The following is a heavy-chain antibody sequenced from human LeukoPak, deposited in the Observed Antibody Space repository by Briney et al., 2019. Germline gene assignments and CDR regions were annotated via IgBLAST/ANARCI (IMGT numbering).Heavy chain of an antibody. D-gene: IGHD3-22*01. J-gene: IGHJ4*02. CDR2: ISGSGGGT. V-gene: IGHV3-23*01. CDR1: GITLSNYG. CDR3: AKRGVVIRVILVGFHKEAYYFDS. Sequence: GGSLRLSCAVSGITLSNYGMSWVRQAPGKGLEWVAGISGSGGGTNYADSVKGRFTISGDNPKNTLYLQMNGLRAEDTAVYFCAKRGVVIRVILVGFHKEAYYFDSWAREPWSPSPQ.